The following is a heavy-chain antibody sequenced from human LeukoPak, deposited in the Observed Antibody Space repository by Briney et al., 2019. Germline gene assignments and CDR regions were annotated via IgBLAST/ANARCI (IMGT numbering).Heavy chain of an antibody. CDR2: ISYDGSNK. Sequence: PGGSLRLSCAASGFTFSSYAMSWVRQAPGKGLEWVAVISYDGSNKYYADSVKGRFTISRDNSKNTLYLQMNSLRAEDTAVYYCAKDRSTTEGFDPWGQGTLVTVSS. J-gene: IGHJ5*02. V-gene: IGHV3-30*18. D-gene: IGHD4-4*01. CDR1: GFTFSSYA. CDR3: AKDRSTTEGFDP.